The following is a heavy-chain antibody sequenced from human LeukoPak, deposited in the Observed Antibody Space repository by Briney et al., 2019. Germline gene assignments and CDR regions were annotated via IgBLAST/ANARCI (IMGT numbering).Heavy chain of an antibody. CDR1: GFTFSSYS. J-gene: IGHJ4*02. D-gene: IGHD6-13*01. V-gene: IGHV3-21*01. CDR3: ARGPLAAAGDY. Sequence: GGSLRLSCAASGFTFSSYSMNWVRQAPGKGLEWVSSISSSSSYIYYADSVKGRFAISRDNAKNSLYLQMNSLRAEDTAVYYCARGPLAAAGDYWGQGTLVTVSS. CDR2: ISSSSSYI.